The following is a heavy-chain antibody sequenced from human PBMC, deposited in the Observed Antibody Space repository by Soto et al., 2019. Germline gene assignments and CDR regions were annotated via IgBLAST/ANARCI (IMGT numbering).Heavy chain of an antibody. D-gene: IGHD1-1*01. Sequence: PGGSLRLSCAASGFTFRSYAMSWVRQAPGKGLEWVSGISDSGGSTYYADSVKGRFTISRDNSKNTLYLQMNSLRAEDTAVYYCAKGGTSADSAFDLWGQGTLVTVSS. J-gene: IGHJ4*02. CDR2: ISDSGGST. CDR3: AKGGTSADSAFDL. V-gene: IGHV3-23*01. CDR1: GFTFRSYA.